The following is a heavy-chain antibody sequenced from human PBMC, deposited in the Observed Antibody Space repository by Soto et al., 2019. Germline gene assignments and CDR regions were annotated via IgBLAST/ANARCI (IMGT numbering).Heavy chain of an antibody. V-gene: IGHV4-39*01. CDR3: AANTIFGVVPNYFDY. J-gene: IGHJ4*02. CDR1: GGSISSSSYY. D-gene: IGHD3-3*01. CDR2: FYYSEST. Sequence: SETLSLTCAVSGGSISSSSYYWGWIRQPPGKGLEWIGSFYYSESTYYNPSLKSRVTISVDTSKNQFSLKLSPVAAADTAVYYCAANTIFGVVPNYFDYWGQGTLVTVSS.